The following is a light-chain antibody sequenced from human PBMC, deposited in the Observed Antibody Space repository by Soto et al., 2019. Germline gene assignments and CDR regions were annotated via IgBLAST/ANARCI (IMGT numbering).Light chain of an antibody. CDR2: GNS. Sequence: QFVLTQPPSVSGAPRQRVTISCTGSSSNIGAGYDVHWYQQPPGTAPKLLIYGNSNRPSGVPDRFSASKSGTSASLAITGLQAEDEADYYCQSYDSSLSGWVFGGGTQLTVL. V-gene: IGLV1-40*01. J-gene: IGLJ3*02. CDR1: SSNIGAGYD. CDR3: QSYDSSLSGWV.